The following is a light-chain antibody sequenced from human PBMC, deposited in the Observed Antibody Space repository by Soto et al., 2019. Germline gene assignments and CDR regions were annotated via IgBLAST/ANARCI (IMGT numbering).Light chain of an antibody. CDR3: CSDAGSSSYV. V-gene: IGLV2-23*02. CDR2: EVT. Sequence: QSVLTQPASVSGSLGQSITISCTRPSSDVWSFNFVSWYQQHPDKAPQVLIYEVTKRPPGVSNRFSGSKSGNTASLTFSGFQAGDGADYYCCSDAGSSSYVFGTGTKVTVL. J-gene: IGLJ1*01. CDR1: SSDVWSFNF.